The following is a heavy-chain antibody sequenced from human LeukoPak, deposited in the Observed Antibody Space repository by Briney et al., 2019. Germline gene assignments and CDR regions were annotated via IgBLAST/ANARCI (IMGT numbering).Heavy chain of an antibody. V-gene: IGHV4-30-4*08. J-gene: IGHJ4*02. CDR3: ARCPVSEFWSGYYYYFDC. CDR2: IYYSGST. D-gene: IGHD3-3*01. Sequence: SETLSLTCTVSGGSISSGDYYWSWIRQPPGKGLEWIGYIYYSGSTYYNPSLKSRVTISVDTSKNQFSLKLSSVTAADTAVYYCARCPVSEFWSGYYYYFDCWGQGTLVTVSS. CDR1: GGSISSGDYY.